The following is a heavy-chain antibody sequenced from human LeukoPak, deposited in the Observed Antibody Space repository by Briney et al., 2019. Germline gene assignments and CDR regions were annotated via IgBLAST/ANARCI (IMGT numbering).Heavy chain of an antibody. Sequence: GGSLRLSCAASGFIFSSYGMHWVRQAPGKGLEWVGNIKHDGSEKYYVDSVKGRFTISRDNAKNSVYLHMNSLRAEDTAVYYCARDRFKEYGDTELGYWGQGILVTVSS. CDR1: GFIFSSYG. J-gene: IGHJ4*02. CDR2: IKHDGSEK. CDR3: ARDRFKEYGDTELGY. V-gene: IGHV3-7*01. D-gene: IGHD2-21*02.